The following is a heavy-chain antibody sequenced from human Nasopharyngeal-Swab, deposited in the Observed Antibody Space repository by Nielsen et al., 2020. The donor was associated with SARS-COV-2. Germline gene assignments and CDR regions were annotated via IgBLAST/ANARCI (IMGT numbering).Heavy chain of an antibody. CDR3: ARSFMVRGVIHFDY. J-gene: IGHJ4*02. D-gene: IGHD3-10*01. V-gene: IGHV4-34*01. CDR2: INHSGST. Sequence: PGKGLEWIGEINHSGSTNYNPSLKSRVTISVDTSKNQFSLKLSSVTAADTAVYYCARSFMVRGVIHFDYWGQGTLVTVSS.